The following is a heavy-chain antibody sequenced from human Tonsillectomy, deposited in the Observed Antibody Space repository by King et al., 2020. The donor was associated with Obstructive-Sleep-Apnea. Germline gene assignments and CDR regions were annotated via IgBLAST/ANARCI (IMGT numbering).Heavy chain of an antibody. Sequence: VQLVESGGGVVQPGRSLRLSYAASGFTFSSYGMHWVRQAPGKGLEWVAVIWYDGSNKYYADSVKGRFTISRDNSKNTLYLQMNSLRAEDTAVYYCAKDYDYGDYPVFDYWGQGTLVTVSS. CDR2: IWYDGSNK. CDR1: GFTFSSYG. CDR3: AKDYDYGDYPVFDY. D-gene: IGHD4-17*01. J-gene: IGHJ4*02. V-gene: IGHV3-33*06.